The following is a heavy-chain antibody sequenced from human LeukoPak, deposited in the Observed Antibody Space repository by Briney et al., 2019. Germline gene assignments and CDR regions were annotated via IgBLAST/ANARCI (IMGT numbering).Heavy chain of an antibody. Sequence: GGSLRLSCAASGFIFSTYAMSWVRQAPGKGLEWVSGISGGGTSTYYADSVKGRFTISRDNAKSTLYLQMNSLRAEDTALYYCAKDTLLLLYWGQGTLVTVSS. CDR2: ISGGGTST. CDR3: AKDTLLLLY. CDR1: GFIFSTYA. J-gene: IGHJ4*02. D-gene: IGHD2-21*01. V-gene: IGHV3-23*01.